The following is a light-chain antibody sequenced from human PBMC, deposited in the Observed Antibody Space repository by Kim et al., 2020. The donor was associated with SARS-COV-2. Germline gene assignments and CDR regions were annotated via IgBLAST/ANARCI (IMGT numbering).Light chain of an antibody. J-gene: IGKJ2*01. CDR2: LAS. CDR1: EAIETW. Sequence: DIQMSQSPSTLSASVGDRVTITCRASEAIETWLAWYQKKPGKVPSLLIYLASTLENGVPSRFSGSGSGTEFTLTINGLQPDDFATYYCQHYSRFPYTFGQGTKLEI. CDR3: QHYSRFPYT. V-gene: IGKV1-5*03.